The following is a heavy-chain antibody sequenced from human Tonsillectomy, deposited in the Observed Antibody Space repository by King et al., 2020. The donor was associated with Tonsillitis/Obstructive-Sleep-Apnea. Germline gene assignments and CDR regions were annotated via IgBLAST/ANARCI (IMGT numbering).Heavy chain of an antibody. CDR2: ISYDGSNK. Sequence: QLVQSGGGVVQPGRSLRLSCAASGFTFSSYAMHWVRQAPGKGLEWVAVISYDGSNKYYADSVKGRFTISRDNSKNTLYLQMNSLRAEDTALYYCARDRDYDFLSGYYGDAYYYYSGMDVWGQGTTVTVSS. J-gene: IGHJ6*02. CDR3: ARDRDYDFLSGYYGDAYYYYSGMDV. D-gene: IGHD3-3*01. CDR1: GFTFSSYA. V-gene: IGHV3-30*04.